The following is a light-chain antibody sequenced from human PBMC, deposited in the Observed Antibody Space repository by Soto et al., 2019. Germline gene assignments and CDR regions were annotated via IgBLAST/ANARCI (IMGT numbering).Light chain of an antibody. CDR2: AAS. Sequence: DIQMTQSPSTLSGSVGERVTVTCRASQTISSWLAWYQQKPGKAPKLLIYAASTLRSGVPSRFSGSGAGTEFTLTISSLQPEDFATYYCLQHNTYPWTFGQGTKVDI. J-gene: IGKJ1*01. V-gene: IGKV1-5*01. CDR3: LQHNTYPWT. CDR1: QTISSW.